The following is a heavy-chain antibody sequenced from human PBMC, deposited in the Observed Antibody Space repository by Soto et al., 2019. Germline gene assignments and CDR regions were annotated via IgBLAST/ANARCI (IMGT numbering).Heavy chain of an antibody. CDR1: GYSFTSYW. CDR2: TYPGDSDT. D-gene: IGHD6-6*01. V-gene: IGHV5-51*01. J-gene: IGHJ6*02. Sequence: PGESLKISCKGSGYSFTSYWIGWVRQMPGKGLEWMGITYPGDSDTRYSPSFQGQVTISADKSISTAYLQWSSLKASDTAMYYCARSTASIAARLNYYYYGMDVWGQGTTVTVSS. CDR3: ARSTASIAARLNYYYYGMDV.